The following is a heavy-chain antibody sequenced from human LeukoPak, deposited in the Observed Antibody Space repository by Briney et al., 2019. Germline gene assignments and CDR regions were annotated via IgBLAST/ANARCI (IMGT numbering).Heavy chain of an antibody. Sequence: SVKVSCKASGGTFSSYAISWVRQAPGQGLDWMGGIIPIFGTANYAQKFQGRVTITTDESTSTAYMELSSLRSEDTAVYYCARVGYYDSSGYHRAFDYWGQGTLVTVSS. CDR2: IIPIFGTA. V-gene: IGHV1-69*05. CDR3: ARVGYYDSSGYHRAFDY. D-gene: IGHD3-22*01. J-gene: IGHJ4*02. CDR1: GGTFSSYA.